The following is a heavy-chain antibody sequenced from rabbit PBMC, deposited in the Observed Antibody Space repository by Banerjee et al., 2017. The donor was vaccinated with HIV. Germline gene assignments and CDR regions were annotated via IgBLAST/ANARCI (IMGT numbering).Heavy chain of an antibody. CDR3: ARGYYTYGTAGVTYPTYFNL. Sequence: QSLEESGGDLVKPGASLTLTCTASGFSFSSNTMCWVRQAPGKGLQLIACIDGGSADISRYANWVSGRFTISKTSSTTVTLQMTSLTAADTATYFCARGYYTYGTAGVTYPTYFNLWGPGTLVTVS. V-gene: IGHV1S40*01. J-gene: IGHJ4*01. D-gene: IGHD6-1*01. CDR1: GFSFSSNT. CDR2: IDGGSADIS.